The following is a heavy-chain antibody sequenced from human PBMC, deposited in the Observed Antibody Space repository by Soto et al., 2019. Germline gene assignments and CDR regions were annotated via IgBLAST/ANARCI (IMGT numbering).Heavy chain of an antibody. J-gene: IGHJ4*02. V-gene: IGHV3-7*05. Sequence: GGSLRLSCAASGFTLSTYWMSWVRQAPGKGLEWVANINHGGSEKYYVDSVKGRFTISRDNAKNSLYLQMDSLRAEDTAVYYCARATVWGQGTLVTVSS. CDR2: INHGGSEK. CDR3: ARATV. CDR1: GFTLSTYW.